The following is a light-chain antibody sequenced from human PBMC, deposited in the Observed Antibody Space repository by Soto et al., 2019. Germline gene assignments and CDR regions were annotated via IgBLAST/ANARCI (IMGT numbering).Light chain of an antibody. V-gene: IGLV2-8*01. CDR1: SSDVGGYNL. CDR3: SSYAGGNNRNV. CDR2: EVS. Sequence: QSAVTQPPSASGSPGQSVTISCTGTSSDVGGYNLVSWYQQHPGKAPKLMIFEVSKRPSGVPDRFSGSKSGNTASLTVSGLQAEDEADYYCSSYAGGNNRNVFGTGTKVTVL. J-gene: IGLJ1*01.